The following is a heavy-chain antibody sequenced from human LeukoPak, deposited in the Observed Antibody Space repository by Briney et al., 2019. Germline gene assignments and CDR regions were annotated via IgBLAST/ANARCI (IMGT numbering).Heavy chain of an antibody. CDR3: ARRGNWNDVYYYYYMDV. CDR1: GYTFTSYG. D-gene: IGHD1-1*01. V-gene: IGHV1-18*01. J-gene: IGHJ6*03. CDR2: ISAYNGNT. Sequence: GASVKVSCKASGYTFTSYGISWVRQAPGQGLEWMGWISAYNGNTNYAQKLQGRVTMTTDTSTSTAYMELRSLRSGDTAVYYCARRGNWNDVYYYYYMDVWGKGTTVTVSS.